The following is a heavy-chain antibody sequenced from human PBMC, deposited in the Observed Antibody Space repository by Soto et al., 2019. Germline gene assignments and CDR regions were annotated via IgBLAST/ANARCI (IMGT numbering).Heavy chain of an antibody. D-gene: IGHD6-19*01. J-gene: IGHJ4*02. CDR2: ISGGSGFK. CDR1: GFNIRSFN. CDR3: ATDGDSSGGWYFNGDYFNF. Sequence: PGGSLRLSCEASGFNIRSFNMNWVRQAPGKGLEWVASISGGSGFKYYTEAVKGRFTISRDNARNSLFLQMDFLDVEDTALYYCATDGDSSGGWYFNGDYFNFWGQGTLVTVSS. V-gene: IGHV3-21*01.